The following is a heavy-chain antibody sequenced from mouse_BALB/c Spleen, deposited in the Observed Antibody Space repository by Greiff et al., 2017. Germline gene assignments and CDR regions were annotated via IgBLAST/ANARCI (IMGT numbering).Heavy chain of an antibody. D-gene: IGHD2-3*01. Sequence: QVQLQQPGAELVKPGASVKLSCKASGYTFTSYWMHWVKQRPGQGLEWIGEINPSNGRTNYNEKFKSKATLTVDKSSSTAYMQLSSLTSEDSAVYYCALLHPPYAMDYWCEGTSVTVSS. CDR3: ALLHPPYAMDY. V-gene: IGHV1S81*02. CDR1: GYTFTSYW. J-gene: IGHJ4*01. CDR2: INPSNGRT.